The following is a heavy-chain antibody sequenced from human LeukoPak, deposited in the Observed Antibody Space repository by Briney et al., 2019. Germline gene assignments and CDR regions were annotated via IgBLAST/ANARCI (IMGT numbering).Heavy chain of an antibody. J-gene: IGHJ6*02. V-gene: IGHV4-31*03. D-gene: IGHD5-18*01. CDR3: ARQDTAMEYYYYGMDV. CDR1: VGSISSGGYY. Sequence: SQTLSLTCTLSVGSISSGGYYCSWIRQHPRKGLEWIGYIYYSGSTYYNPSLKSRVTISVDTSKNQFSLKLSSVTAADTAVYYCARQDTAMEYYYYGMDVWGQGTTVTVSS. CDR2: IYYSGST.